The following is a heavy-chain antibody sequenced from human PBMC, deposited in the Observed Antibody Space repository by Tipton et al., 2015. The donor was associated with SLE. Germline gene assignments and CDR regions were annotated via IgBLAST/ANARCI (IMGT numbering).Heavy chain of an antibody. CDR1: GFSISSSSYT. CDR2: IHYSGTT. Sequence: LRLSCTVSGFSISSSSYTWGWIRQPPGKGLEWIGTIHYSGTTYYNPSLRSRVTISVDTSKNQFSLKLSSVTAADTAVYYCARLPTGFPNWFDPWGQGTLVTASS. J-gene: IGHJ5*02. D-gene: IGHD4-17*01. V-gene: IGHV4-39*01. CDR3: ARLPTGFPNWFDP.